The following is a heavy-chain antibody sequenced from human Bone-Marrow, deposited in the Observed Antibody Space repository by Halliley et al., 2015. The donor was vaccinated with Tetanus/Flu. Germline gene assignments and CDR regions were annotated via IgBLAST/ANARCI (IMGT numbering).Heavy chain of an antibody. D-gene: IGHD3-22*01. CDR2: IYHSGNT. CDR3: ARRRGYYYDNSGYYYGL. Sequence: SLRLSCAVSGASISGSHWWSWVRQPPGKGLEWIGEIYHSGNTNYNPSLKSRVTISVDNSKNQFSLKLRSVTAADTAIYYCARRRGYYYDNSGYYYGLWGQGTLVTVSS. V-gene: IGHV4-4*02. CDR1: GASISGSHW. J-gene: IGHJ4*02.